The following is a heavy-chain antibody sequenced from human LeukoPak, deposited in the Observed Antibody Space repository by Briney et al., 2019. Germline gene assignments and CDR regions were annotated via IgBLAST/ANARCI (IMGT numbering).Heavy chain of an antibody. Sequence: ASVKVSCKASGYTFTAYYMHWVRQAPGQGLEWMGWINPNSGGTKYAQKFQGRVTMTRDTSIGTAYMELSRLRSDDTAVYYCAMSHDYYDSSGYYYFDYWGQGTLVTVSS. CDR1: GYTFTAYY. D-gene: IGHD3-22*01. CDR2: INPNSGGT. CDR3: AMSHDYYDSSGYYYFDY. J-gene: IGHJ4*02. V-gene: IGHV1-2*02.